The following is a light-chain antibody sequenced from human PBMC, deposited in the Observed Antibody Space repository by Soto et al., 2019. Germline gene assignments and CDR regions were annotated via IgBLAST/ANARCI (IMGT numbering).Light chain of an antibody. CDR1: QSISSY. J-gene: IGKJ4*01. V-gene: IGKV3-11*01. CDR2: DAS. Sequence: EIVLTQSPATLSLSPGEGATLSCRASQSISSYLAWYQQKPGQAPRLLIYDASNRATGIPARFSDSGSGTDFTLTISSLEPEDFAVYYCQQRSNFLTFGGGTKVEIK. CDR3: QQRSNFLT.